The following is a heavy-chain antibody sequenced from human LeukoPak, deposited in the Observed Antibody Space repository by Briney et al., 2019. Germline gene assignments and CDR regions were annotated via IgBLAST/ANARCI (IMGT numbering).Heavy chain of an antibody. J-gene: IGHJ5*02. CDR1: GGSISSGGFS. CDR2: IYYSGST. V-gene: IGHV4-30-2*01. D-gene: IGHD6-19*01. Sequence: PSQTLSLTCAVSGGSISSGGFSLTWLRQAPGKGLEWIGYIYYSGSTYYSPSLKSRVTISVDRSKNQFSLTLSSVTAADTAVYFCARIADQWWFDPWGQGTLVTVSS. CDR3: ARIADQWWFDP.